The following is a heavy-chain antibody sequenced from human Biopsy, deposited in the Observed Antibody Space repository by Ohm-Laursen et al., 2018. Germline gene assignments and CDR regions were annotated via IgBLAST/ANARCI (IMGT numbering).Heavy chain of an antibody. CDR1: GFTSNSHE. J-gene: IGHJ6*02. Sequence: GSLRLSCTASGFTSNSHEMNWVRQAPGKGLEWISYITGSSSTIYYADSVKGRFTISRDNAKNLLYLQMNSLRAEDTAVYYCTRLAYYYYYGMDVWGQGTTVTVSS. V-gene: IGHV3-48*03. D-gene: IGHD2-21*01. CDR2: ITGSSSTI. CDR3: TRLAYYYYYGMDV.